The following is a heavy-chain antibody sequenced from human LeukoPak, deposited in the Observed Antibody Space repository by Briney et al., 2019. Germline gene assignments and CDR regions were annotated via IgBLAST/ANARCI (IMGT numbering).Heavy chain of an antibody. CDR1: GFTFSSYW. J-gene: IGHJ4*02. Sequence: PGGSLRLSCAASGFTFSSYWMSWVRQAPGKGLEWVANIKQDGSEKYYVDSVKGRFTISRDNAKNSLYLQMNSLRAEDTAVYYCARGGWGYDSSSGNWGQGTLVTVSS. D-gene: IGHD3-22*01. CDR2: IKQDGSEK. CDR3: ARGGWGYDSSSGN. V-gene: IGHV3-7*01.